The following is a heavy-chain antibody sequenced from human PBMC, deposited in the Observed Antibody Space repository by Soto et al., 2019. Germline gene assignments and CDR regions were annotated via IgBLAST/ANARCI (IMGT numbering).Heavy chain of an antibody. CDR1: GYTFTGYY. Sequence: QVQLVQSGAEVKKPGASVKVSCKASGYTFTGYYMHWVRQAPGQGLEWMGWINHNNGGTNYAQKFQGRVTLTRDTSISTAYMELSRLNSDDTAVYYCARDIGASAYALGTWGQGTLVTVSS. CDR2: INHNNGGT. D-gene: IGHD5-12*01. V-gene: IGHV1-2*02. CDR3: ARDIGASAYALGT. J-gene: IGHJ5*02.